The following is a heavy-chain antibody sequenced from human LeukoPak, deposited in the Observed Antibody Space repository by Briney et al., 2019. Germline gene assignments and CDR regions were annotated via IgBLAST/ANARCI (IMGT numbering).Heavy chain of an antibody. CDR2: ISWDGGST. D-gene: IGHD5-24*01. Sequence: GGSLRLSCAASGFTFDDYTMHWVRQAPGKGLEWVSLISWDGGSTYYADSVKGRFTISRDNSKNSLYLQMNSLRTEDTALYYCAKDEEREYYYGMDVWGQGTTVTVSS. J-gene: IGHJ6*02. V-gene: IGHV3-43*01. CDR3: AKDEEREYYYGMDV. CDR1: GFTFDDYT.